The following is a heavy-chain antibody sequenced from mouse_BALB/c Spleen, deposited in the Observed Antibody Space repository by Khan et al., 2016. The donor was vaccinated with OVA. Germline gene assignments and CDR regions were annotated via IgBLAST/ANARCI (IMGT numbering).Heavy chain of an antibody. V-gene: IGHV1S137*01. CDR2: ISTYYGET. CDR3: VRGSGESRFAY. J-gene: IGHJ3*01. CDR1: GYTFTDFV. D-gene: IGHD1-3*01. Sequence: QVQLKQSGAELVRPGVSVKISCKGSGYTFTDFVMHWVKQSHAKSLEWIGVISTYYGETTHNQKFKGKATMTVDKSSSTAFMELARLTSEDSAIYCCVRGSGESRFAYWGQGTLVTVSA.